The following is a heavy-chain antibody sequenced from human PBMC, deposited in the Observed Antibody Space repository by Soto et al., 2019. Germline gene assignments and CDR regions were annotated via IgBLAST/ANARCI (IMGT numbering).Heavy chain of an antibody. Sequence: QVQLVQSGTEVKKPGASVKVSCKASGFTFSTYYMHWVQRAPGQGLEWMGIINLSGGSTTYAQKFQGSGTMSSETSASTVYMELSSLRSEHTAVYYCARGPGVMGPFGFTYNWFDTWGQGTLVTVSS. J-gene: IGHJ5*02. CDR2: INLSGGST. CDR3: ARGPGVMGPFGFTYNWFDT. D-gene: IGHD2-8*01. V-gene: IGHV1-46*03. CDR1: GFTFSTYY.